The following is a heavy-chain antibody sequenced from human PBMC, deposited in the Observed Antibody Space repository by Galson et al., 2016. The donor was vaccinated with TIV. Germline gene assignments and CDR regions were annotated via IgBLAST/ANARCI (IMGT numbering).Heavy chain of an antibody. CDR1: GDTFSNYA. CDR2: IIPILNIA. V-gene: IGHV1-69*04. J-gene: IGHJ4*02. Sequence: SVKVSCKASGDTFSNYAISWVRQAPGQGLEWMGRIIPILNIANYAQEFQGRVTITADESTSTVYMEPNSLRSDDTAVYYCARGPAENYWGQGTLVTVSS. CDR3: ARGPAENY.